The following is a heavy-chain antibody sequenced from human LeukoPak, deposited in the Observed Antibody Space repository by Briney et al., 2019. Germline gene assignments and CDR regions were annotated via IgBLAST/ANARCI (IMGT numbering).Heavy chain of an antibody. J-gene: IGHJ4*02. CDR2: IYYSGST. CDR3: ARDRSDGSGYYGYYFDY. V-gene: IGHV4-59*01. D-gene: IGHD3-22*01. Sequence: PSETLSLTCIVSGGSIGSYYWSWIRQPPGKGLEWIGHIYYSGSTDYNPSLRSRVTISVDTSKNQFSLRLSSVTATDTAVYYCARDRSDGSGYYGYYFDYWGQGTLVSVSS. CDR1: GGSIGSYY.